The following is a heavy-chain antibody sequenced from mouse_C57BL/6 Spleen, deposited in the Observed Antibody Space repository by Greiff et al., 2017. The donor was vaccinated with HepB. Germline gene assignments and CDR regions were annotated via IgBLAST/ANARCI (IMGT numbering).Heavy chain of an antibody. Sequence: DVMLVESGGGLVKPGGSLKLSCAASGFTFSDYGMHWVRQAPEKGLEWVAYISSGSSTIYYADTVKGRFTISRDNAKNTLFLQMTSLRSEDTAMYYCARQAPLGDYAMDYWGQGTSVTVSS. J-gene: IGHJ4*01. CDR1: GFTFSDYG. CDR2: ISSGSSTI. V-gene: IGHV5-17*01. CDR3: ARQAPLGDYAMDY. D-gene: IGHD3-1*01.